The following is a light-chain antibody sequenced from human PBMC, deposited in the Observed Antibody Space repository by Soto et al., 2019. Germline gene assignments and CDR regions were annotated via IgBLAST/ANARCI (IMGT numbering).Light chain of an antibody. J-gene: IGKJ1*01. CDR3: QQYYDIPPT. V-gene: IGKV4-1*01. CDR1: QSVLYSSTNRNY. Sequence: DIVMTQSPDSLAVSLGERATMNCKSSQSVLYSSTNRNYLAWYQQKPGQPPNLLIYWASTRESGVPDRFSGSGSGTDFTLTISSLQAEDVAVYYCQQYYDIPPTFGQGTKVEIK. CDR2: WAS.